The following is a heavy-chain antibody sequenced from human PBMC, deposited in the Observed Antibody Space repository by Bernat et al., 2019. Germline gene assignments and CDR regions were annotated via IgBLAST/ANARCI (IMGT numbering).Heavy chain of an antibody. CDR3: ARNPGWGAAAGNYYYYGMDV. Sequence: VQLVESGGGLIQPGGSLRLSCAASGFTVSSNYMSWVRQAPGKGLEWVAVIWYDGSNKYYADSVKGRFTISRDNSKNTLYLQMNSLRAEDTAVYYCARNPGWGAAAGNYYYYGMDVWGQGTTVTVSS. J-gene: IGHJ6*02. CDR1: GFTVSSNY. V-gene: IGHV3-33*08. CDR2: IWYDGSNK. D-gene: IGHD6-13*01.